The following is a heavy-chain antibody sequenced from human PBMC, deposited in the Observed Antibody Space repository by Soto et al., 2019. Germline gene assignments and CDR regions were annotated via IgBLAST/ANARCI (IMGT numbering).Heavy chain of an antibody. Sequence: ASVKVSCKASGYTFTSHGISWVRQAPGQGLEWMGWISAYNGNTNYAQKLQGRVTMTTDTSTSTAYMELRSLRSDDTAVYYCARDFLNYYASSGYYCYFDYWGQGTLVTVSS. CDR3: ARDFLNYYASSGYYCYFDY. J-gene: IGHJ4*02. D-gene: IGHD3-22*01. V-gene: IGHV1-18*04. CDR2: ISAYNGNT. CDR1: GYTFTSHG.